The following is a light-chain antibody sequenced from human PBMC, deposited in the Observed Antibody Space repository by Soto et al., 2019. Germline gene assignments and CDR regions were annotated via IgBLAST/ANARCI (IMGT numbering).Light chain of an antibody. CDR2: EVS. Sequence: QSALTQPASVSGSPGQSITISCTGTSSDVGGYNYVSWYQQHPGKAPKLMIYEVSNRPSGVSNRFSGSKSGNTASLTISGLQAEDEDDDYCSSYTSSSTLVVFGGGTKLTVL. CDR3: SSYTSSSTLVV. CDR1: SSDVGGYNY. J-gene: IGLJ2*01. V-gene: IGLV2-14*01.